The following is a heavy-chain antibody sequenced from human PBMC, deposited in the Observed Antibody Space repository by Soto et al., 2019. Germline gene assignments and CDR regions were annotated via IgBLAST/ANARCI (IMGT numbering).Heavy chain of an antibody. D-gene: IGHD4-4*01. V-gene: IGHV1-46*01. CDR2: INPSGGTT. Sequence: QVQVVQSGAEVKKPGASVKASCKTSGYNFINYYIHWVRQAPGQGLDWIGIINPSGGTTRYARLLRGRVTMTRDGSTATVYMVLGSLTYVDTAIYYCARAEDNYSPTDFDYWVLGTLVTVSS. CDR3: ARAEDNYSPTDFDY. CDR1: GYNFINYY. J-gene: IGHJ4*02.